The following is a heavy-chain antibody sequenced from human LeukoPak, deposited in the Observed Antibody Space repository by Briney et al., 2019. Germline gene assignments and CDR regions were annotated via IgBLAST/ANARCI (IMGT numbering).Heavy chain of an antibody. J-gene: IGHJ4*02. V-gene: IGHV3-48*02. CDR1: GFTFSSYS. CDR2: ISSGSSTI. D-gene: IGHD4-11*01. CDR3: ANDYSNDF. Sequence: GGSLRLACAAAGFTFSSYSMNWVRQAPGKGLEWVSYISSGSSTIYYADSVKDRFTISRDNAKNSLYLQMNSLRDEDTAVYYCANDYSNDFWGQGTLVTVSS.